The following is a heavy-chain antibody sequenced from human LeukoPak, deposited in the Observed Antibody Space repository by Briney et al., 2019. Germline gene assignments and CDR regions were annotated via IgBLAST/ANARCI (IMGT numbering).Heavy chain of an antibody. CDR1: GGSISSGSYY. V-gene: IGHV4-61*02. CDR3: ARGGSSSWHASDI. D-gene: IGHD6-13*01. J-gene: IGHJ3*02. Sequence: SQTLSLTCTVSGGSISSGSYYLSWIRQPAGKGLEWIGRIYTSGSTNYNPSLKSRVAISVDTSKNQFSLKLSSVTAADTAVYYGARGGSSSWHASDIWGQGTMVTVSS. CDR2: IYTSGST.